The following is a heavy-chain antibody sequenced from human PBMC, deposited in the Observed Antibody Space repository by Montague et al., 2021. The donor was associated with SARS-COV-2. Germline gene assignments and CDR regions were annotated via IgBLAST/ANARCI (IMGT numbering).Heavy chain of an antibody. CDR3: ARGRLVGDSSSWYYFDY. CDR2: IFHSGIT. J-gene: IGHJ4*02. D-gene: IGHD6-13*01. Sequence: SETLSLTCAVSGGSINTNNWWTWVRQPPGEGLVWIGQIFHSGITNYNPSLESRVTISVDKSKNQFSLRLSSVTAADTAVYYCARGRLVGDSSSWYYFDYWGQGTLVAVSS. V-gene: IGHV4-4*02. CDR1: GGSINTNNW.